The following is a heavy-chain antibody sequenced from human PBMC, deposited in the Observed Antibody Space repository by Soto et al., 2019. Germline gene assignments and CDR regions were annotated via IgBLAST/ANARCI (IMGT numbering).Heavy chain of an antibody. V-gene: IGHV1-18*01. CDR1: GYTFTRSG. D-gene: IGHD5-12*01. J-gene: IGHJ6*02. CDR3: AREGVAPYYYYGMDV. Sequence: ASVKVSCKASGYTFTRSGISWVRQAPGQGPEWRGWISSYNGDTNYAQTFQGRVTMTTDTSTSTAYMELRSLRSDDTAVYYCAREGVAPYYYYGMDVWGQGTAVTV. CDR2: ISSYNGDT.